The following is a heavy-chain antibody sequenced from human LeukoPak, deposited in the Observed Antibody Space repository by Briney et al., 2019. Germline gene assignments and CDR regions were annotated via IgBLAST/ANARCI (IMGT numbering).Heavy chain of an antibody. CDR1: GYTFTGYY. CDR2: ISAYNGNT. J-gene: IGHJ6*03. CDR3: ARLSTVSHYYYYYYYMDV. V-gene: IGHV1-18*04. Sequence: ASVKVSCKASGYTFTGYYMHWVRQAPGQGLEWMGWISAYNGNTNYAQKLQGRVTMTTDTSTSTAYMELRSLRSDDTAVYYCARLSTVSHYYYYYYYMDVWGKGTTVTISS. D-gene: IGHD4-17*01.